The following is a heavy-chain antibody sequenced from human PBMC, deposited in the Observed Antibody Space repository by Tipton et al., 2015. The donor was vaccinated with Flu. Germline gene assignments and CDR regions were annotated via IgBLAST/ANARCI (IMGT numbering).Heavy chain of an antibody. CDR2: MPYGGST. CDR3: ARDDSGFNDY. J-gene: IGHJ4*02. Sequence: TLSLTCTVPGGSIRSSSYYWGWIHQPPGKGPEWIGSMPYGGSTYYNPSLESRVTISLDTSKNQFSLKLSSVTAADTAVYYCARDDSGFNDYWGPGTLVTVSS. CDR1: GGSIRSSSYY. V-gene: IGHV4-39*07. D-gene: IGHD3-22*01.